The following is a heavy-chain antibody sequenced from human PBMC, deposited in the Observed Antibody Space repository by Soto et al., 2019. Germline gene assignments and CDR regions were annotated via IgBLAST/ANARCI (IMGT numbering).Heavy chain of an antibody. D-gene: IGHD2-2*01. CDR3: ARGSEDIVVVPAANWFVP. Sequence: QVQLQESGPGLVKPSQTLSLTCTVSGGSISSGGYYWSWIRQHPGKGLEWSGYIYYSGSTYYNPYLKSRVTIPVDRSKNQLSLKLSSVNAADTAVYYCARGSEDIVVVPAANWFVPLGQGTVVTV. J-gene: IGHJ5*02. V-gene: IGHV4-31*03. CDR1: GGSISSGGYY. CDR2: IYYSGST.